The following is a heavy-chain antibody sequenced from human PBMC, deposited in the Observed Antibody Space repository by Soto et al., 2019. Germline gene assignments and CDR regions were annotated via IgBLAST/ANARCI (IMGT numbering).Heavy chain of an antibody. CDR3: AGGLGPHVVCYGMDV. CDR2: IDPSDSYT. CDR1: GYSFTSYW. Sequence: GESLKISCKGSGYSFTSYWISWVRQMPGKGLEWMGRIDPSDSYTNYSPSFQGHVTISADKSISTAYLQWSSLKASDTAMYYCAGGLGPHVVCYGMDVWGQGTTVTVSS. J-gene: IGHJ6*02. D-gene: IGHD2-8*02. V-gene: IGHV5-10-1*01.